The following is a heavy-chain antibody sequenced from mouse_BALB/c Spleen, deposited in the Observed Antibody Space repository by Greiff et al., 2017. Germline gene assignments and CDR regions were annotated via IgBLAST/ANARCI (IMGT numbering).Heavy chain of an antibody. Sequence: VQLKESGPELVKPGASVKISCKASGYTFTDYNMHWVKQSHGKSLEWIGYINPYNDGTKYNEKFKGKATLTSDKSSSTAYMELSSLTSEDSAVYYCARVSTATAYWGQGTLVTVSA. CDR2: INPYNDGT. CDR3: ARVSTATAY. J-gene: IGHJ3*01. D-gene: IGHD1-2*01. CDR1: GYTFTDYN. V-gene: IGHV1S29*02.